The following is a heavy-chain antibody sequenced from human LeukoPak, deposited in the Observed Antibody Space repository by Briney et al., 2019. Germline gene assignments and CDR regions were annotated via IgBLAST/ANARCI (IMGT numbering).Heavy chain of an antibody. CDR2: ISYDGRNK. CDR3: ARGRHTSGFDY. D-gene: IGHD6-19*01. J-gene: IGHJ4*02. Sequence: GGSLRLSCAASGFTFSSYAMSWVRQAPGRGLEWVAFISYDGRNKYYADSVKDRFTISRDNSKNTLYLQMNSLRAEDTAVYYCARGRHTSGFDYWDQGTLVTVSS. CDR1: GFTFSSYA. V-gene: IGHV3-30*04.